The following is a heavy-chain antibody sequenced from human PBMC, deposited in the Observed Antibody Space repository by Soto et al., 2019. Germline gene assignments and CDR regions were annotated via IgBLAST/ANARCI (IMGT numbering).Heavy chain of an antibody. CDR2: IDHSGST. CDR3: ERDHRYSSSTLDY. V-gene: IGHV4-34*01. Sequence: XETLSLTCAVYGGSFSAYYWSWIRQPPGKGLEWIGEIDHSGSTNYNPSLESRVTISVDTSKNQFSLKLSSVTAADTAVYYCERDHRYSSSTLDYWGQGTLVTVSS. CDR1: GGSFSAYY. D-gene: IGHD6-6*01. J-gene: IGHJ4*02.